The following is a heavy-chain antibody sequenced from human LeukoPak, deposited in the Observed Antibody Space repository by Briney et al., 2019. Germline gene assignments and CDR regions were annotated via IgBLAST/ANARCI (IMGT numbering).Heavy chain of an antibody. Sequence: SETLSLTCTVSGGSISSYYWSWIRQPPGKGLEWIAYISDIGSINYNPSLKSRVTISVDTSKNQFSLKLSSVTAADTAVYYCARARGCSYGYYFDYWGQGTLVTVSS. CDR3: ARARGCSYGYYFDY. D-gene: IGHD5-18*01. J-gene: IGHJ4*02. CDR2: ISDIGSI. CDR1: GGSISSYY. V-gene: IGHV4-59*12.